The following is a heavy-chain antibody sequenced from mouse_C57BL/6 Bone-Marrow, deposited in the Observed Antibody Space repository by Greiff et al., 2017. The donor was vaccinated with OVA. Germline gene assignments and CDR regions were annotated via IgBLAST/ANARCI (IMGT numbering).Heavy chain of an antibody. CDR3: ARRKAWERNAMDY. CDR1: GYTFTDYN. V-gene: IGHV1-18*01. D-gene: IGHD3-2*02. CDR2: INPNNGGT. J-gene: IGHJ4*01. Sequence: VQLKQSGPELVKPGASVKIPCKASGYTFTDYNMDWVKQSHGKSLEWIGDINPNNGGTIYNQKFKGKATLTVDKSSSTAYMELRSLTSEDTAVYYCARRKAWERNAMDYWGQGTSVTVSS.